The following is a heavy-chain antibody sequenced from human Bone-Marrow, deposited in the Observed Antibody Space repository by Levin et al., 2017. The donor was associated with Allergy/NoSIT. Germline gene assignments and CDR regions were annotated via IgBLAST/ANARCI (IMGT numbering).Heavy chain of an antibody. CDR1: GGSISSGGYY. V-gene: IGHV4-31*03. CDR3: ARLRLRYSSSWDKSGFDP. J-gene: IGHJ5*02. D-gene: IGHD6-13*01. Sequence: SQTLSLTCTVSGGSISSGGYYWSWIRQHPGKGLEWIGYIYYSGSTYYNPSLKSRVTISVDTSKNQFSLKLSSVTAADTAVYYCARLRLRYSSSWDKSGFDPWGQGTLVTVSS. CDR2: IYYSGST.